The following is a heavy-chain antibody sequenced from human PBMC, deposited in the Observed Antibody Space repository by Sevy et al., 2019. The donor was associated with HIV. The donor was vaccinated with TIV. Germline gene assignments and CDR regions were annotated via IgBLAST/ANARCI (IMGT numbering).Heavy chain of an antibody. V-gene: IGHV1-69*13. CDR2: IIPIFGTA. CDR1: GGTFSSYA. D-gene: IGHD2-15*01. Sequence: ASVKVSCKASGGTFSSYAISWVRQAPGQGLEWMGGIIPIFGTANYAQKFRGRVTITADESTSTAYMELSSLRSEDTAVYYCARGILPLSYYYGMDVWGQGTTVTVSS. CDR3: ARGILPLSYYYGMDV. J-gene: IGHJ6*02.